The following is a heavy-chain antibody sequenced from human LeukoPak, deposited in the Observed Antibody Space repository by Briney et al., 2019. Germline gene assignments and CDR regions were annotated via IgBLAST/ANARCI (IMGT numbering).Heavy chain of an antibody. CDR1: GYTFTGYY. J-gene: IGHJ5*02. CDR2: INPNSGGT. Sequence: GASVKVSCKASGYTFTGYYTHWVRQAPGQGLEWMGWINPNSGGTNYAQKFQGRVTMTRDTSISTAYMELSRLRSDDTAVYYCARDISMVCSGGSCYPYNWFDPWGQGTLVTVSS. CDR3: ARDISMVCSGGSCYPYNWFDP. V-gene: IGHV1-2*02. D-gene: IGHD2-15*01.